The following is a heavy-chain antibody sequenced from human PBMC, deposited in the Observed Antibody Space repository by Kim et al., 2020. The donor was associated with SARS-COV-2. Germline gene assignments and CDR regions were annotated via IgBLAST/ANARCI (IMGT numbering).Heavy chain of an antibody. V-gene: IGHV3-48*03. CDR1: GFTFSSYE. Sequence: GGSLRLSCAASGFTFSSYEMNWVRQAPGKGLEWVSYISSSGSTIYYADSVKGRFTISRDNAKNSLYLQMNSLRAEDTAVYYCARDFRGSGSYYEYYYYSYMGVWGKGTTVTVSS. D-gene: IGHD3-10*01. J-gene: IGHJ6*03. CDR2: ISSSGSTI. CDR3: ARDFRGSGSYYEYYYYSYMGV.